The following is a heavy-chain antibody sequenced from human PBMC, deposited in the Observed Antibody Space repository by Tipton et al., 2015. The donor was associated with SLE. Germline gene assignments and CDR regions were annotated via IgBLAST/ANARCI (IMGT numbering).Heavy chain of an antibody. Sequence: TLSLTCTVSGDTIDGNTYFWDWIRQPPGKGLMLIGSISYSGATSYNPSLKSRVTISVDTSKNQFSLSLISVTAADTAVYYCARLTPWGYDYWGQGTQVTVSS. V-gene: IGHV4-39*07. CDR1: GDTIDGNTYF. J-gene: IGHJ4*02. CDR3: ARLTPWGYDY. D-gene: IGHD7-27*01. CDR2: ISYSGAT.